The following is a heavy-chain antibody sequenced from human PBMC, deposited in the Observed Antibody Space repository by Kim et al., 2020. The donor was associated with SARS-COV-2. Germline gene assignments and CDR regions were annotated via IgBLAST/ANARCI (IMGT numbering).Heavy chain of an antibody. V-gene: IGHV4-4*02. Sequence: SETLSLTCAVSGGSISSSNWWSWVRQPPGKGLEWIGEIYHSGSTNYNPSLKSRVTISVDKSKNQFSLKLSSVTAADTAVYYCARGFLGNIGRDYYFDYWGQGTLVTVSS. CDR1: GGSISSSNW. D-gene: IGHD2-21*01. J-gene: IGHJ4*02. CDR3: ARGFLGNIGRDYYFDY. CDR2: IYHSGST.